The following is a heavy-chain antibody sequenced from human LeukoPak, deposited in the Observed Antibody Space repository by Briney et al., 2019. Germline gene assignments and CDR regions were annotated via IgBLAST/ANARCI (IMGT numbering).Heavy chain of an antibody. J-gene: IGHJ4*02. CDR2: IYSSGIT. D-gene: IGHD2-15*01. CDR3: ARDCSGNSCLSH. Sequence: SETLSLTCTVSGSSITGYYWSWIRQPAGKGLEWIGLIYSSGITDYNPSLKSRVTLSVDKSKNQFSLKLSSVTAADTAVYYCARDCSGNSCLSHWGQGTLVTVYS. CDR1: GSSITGYY. V-gene: IGHV4-4*07.